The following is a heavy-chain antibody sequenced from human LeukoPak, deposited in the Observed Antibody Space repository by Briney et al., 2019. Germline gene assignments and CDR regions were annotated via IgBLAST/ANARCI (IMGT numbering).Heavy chain of an antibody. CDR1: GFTFSNAW. V-gene: IGHV3-15*01. CDR2: IKSKTDGGTT. J-gene: IGHJ4*02. CDR3: TTKPLGYCSSSSCYSYFDY. Sequence: GGSLRLSCAADGFTFSNAWMSWVRQAPGKGLEWVGRIKSKTDGGTTDYAAPVKGRFTISRDDSKNTLYLQMNILKTEDTAVYYCTTKPLGYCSSSSCYSYFDYWGQGTLVTVSS. D-gene: IGHD2-2*01.